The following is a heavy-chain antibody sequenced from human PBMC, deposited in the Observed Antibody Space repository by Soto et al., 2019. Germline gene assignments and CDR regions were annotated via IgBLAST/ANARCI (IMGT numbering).Heavy chain of an antibody. CDR2: ISYDGTNK. J-gene: IGHJ6*02. Sequence: QVQLVESGGGEVQPGRSLTISCAASGFTFSTYGMHWVRQTPGKGLGWVAVISYDGTNKFYSDSVKGRFTISRDNFKNPLTLQMNSLRADDTAVYSCAKDLQSYGDYDYYCCGMDVWGLGTRVTVSS. V-gene: IGHV3-30*18. CDR3: AKDLQSYGDYDYYCCGMDV. CDR1: GFTFSTYG. D-gene: IGHD4-17*01.